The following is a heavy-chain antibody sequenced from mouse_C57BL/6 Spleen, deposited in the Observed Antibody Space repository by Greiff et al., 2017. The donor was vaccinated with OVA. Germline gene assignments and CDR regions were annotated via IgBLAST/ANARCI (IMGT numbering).Heavy chain of an antibody. Sequence: VQLKESGGGLVKPGGSLKLSCAASGFTFSDYGMHWVRQAPEKGLEWVAYISSGSSTIYYADTVKGRFTISRDNAKNTLFLQMTSLRSEDTAMYYCATGGSRGYWYFDVWGTGTTVTVSS. CDR3: ATGGSRGYWYFDV. D-gene: IGHD1-1*01. CDR1: GFTFSDYG. V-gene: IGHV5-17*01. J-gene: IGHJ1*03. CDR2: ISSGSSTI.